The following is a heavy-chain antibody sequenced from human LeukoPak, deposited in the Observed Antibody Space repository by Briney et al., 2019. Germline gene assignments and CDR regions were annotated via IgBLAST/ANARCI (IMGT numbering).Heavy chain of an antibody. CDR2: MNPNSGNT. CDR3: ARGIPPYITIFGVLHDY. CDR1: GYTFTSYD. D-gene: IGHD3-3*01. Sequence: ASVKVSCKASGYTFTSYDINWVRQATGQGLEWMGWMNPNSGNTGYAQKFQGRVTMTRNTSISTAYMELSSLRSEDTAVYYCARGIPPYITIFGVLHDYWGQGTLVTVSS. J-gene: IGHJ4*02. V-gene: IGHV1-8*01.